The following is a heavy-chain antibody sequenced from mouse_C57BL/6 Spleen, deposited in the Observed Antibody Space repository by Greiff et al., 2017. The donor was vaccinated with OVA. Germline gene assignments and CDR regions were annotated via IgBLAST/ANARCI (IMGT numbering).Heavy chain of an antibody. CDR1: GYTFTSYW. CDR3: ARVDYYGSNFAY. Sequence: QVQLQQPGAELVMPGASVKLSCKSSGYTFTSYWMHWVKQRPGQGLEWIGEIDPSDSYTNYNQKFKGKSTLTVDKSSSTAYMQLSSLTSEDSAVYYCARVDYYGSNFAYWGQGTLVTVSA. D-gene: IGHD1-1*01. V-gene: IGHV1-69*01. J-gene: IGHJ3*01. CDR2: IDPSDSYT.